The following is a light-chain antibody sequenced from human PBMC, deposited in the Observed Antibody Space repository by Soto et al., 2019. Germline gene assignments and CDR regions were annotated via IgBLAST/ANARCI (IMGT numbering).Light chain of an antibody. J-gene: IGKJ3*01. Sequence: EIVMTQSPATLSVSPGERATLSCRASQSVRSNLAWYQQKPGQAPRLLMYGASTKTTGIPARFSGSGSGTEFTLTISSLQSEDFAVYYCQQYNNWPPGFTFGPGTKVAIK. CDR1: QSVRSN. CDR2: GAS. CDR3: QQYNNWPPGFT. V-gene: IGKV3-15*01.